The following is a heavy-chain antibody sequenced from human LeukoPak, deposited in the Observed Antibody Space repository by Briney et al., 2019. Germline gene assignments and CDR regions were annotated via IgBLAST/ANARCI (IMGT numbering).Heavy chain of an antibody. CDR2: INRSGTI. CDR1: GGSFSGYY. V-gene: IGHV4-34*01. D-gene: IGHD6-19*01. Sequence: SETLSLTCAAYGGSFSGYYWSWIRQPPGKGLEWIGEINRSGTINYNPSLKRRGTISVDTTNNQLSLKLSSVSAADTGVYYCARARGLNIAVAATLDAFDIWGQGAMVTVSS. J-gene: IGHJ3*02. CDR3: ARARGLNIAVAATLDAFDI.